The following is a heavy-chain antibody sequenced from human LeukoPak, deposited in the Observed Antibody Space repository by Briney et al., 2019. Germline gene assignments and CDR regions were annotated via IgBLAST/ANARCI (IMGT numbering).Heavy chain of an antibody. CDR1: GGSFSGYY. D-gene: IGHD6-13*01. CDR3: ARRGAAAPPSV. V-gene: IGHV4-34*01. Sequence: PSETLSLTCAVYGGSFSGYYWSWIRQPPGKGLEWIGEINHSGSTDYNPSLKSRVTISVDTSKNQFSLKLSSVTAADTAVYYCARRGAAAPPSVWGQGTLVTVSS. J-gene: IGHJ4*02. CDR2: INHSGST.